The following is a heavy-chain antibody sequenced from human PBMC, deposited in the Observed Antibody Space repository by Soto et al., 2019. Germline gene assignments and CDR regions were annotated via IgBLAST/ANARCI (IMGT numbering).Heavy chain of an antibody. D-gene: IGHD5-12*01. J-gene: IGHJ6*02. CDR2: FDPEDGET. CDR3: ATRRRWGLARIYYYGMDV. CDR1: GYTLTELS. V-gene: IGHV1-24*01. Sequence: ASVKVSCKVSGYTLTELSMHWVRQAPGKGLEWMGGFDPEDGETIYAQKFQGRVTMAEDTSTDTAYMELSSLRSEDTAVYYCATRRRWGLARIYYYGMDVWGQGTTVTVSS.